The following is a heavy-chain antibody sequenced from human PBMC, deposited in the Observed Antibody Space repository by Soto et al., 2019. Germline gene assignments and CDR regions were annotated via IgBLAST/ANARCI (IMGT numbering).Heavy chain of an antibody. V-gene: IGHV3-30-3*01. J-gene: IGHJ4*02. Sequence: GGSLRLSCAASGFTFSSYTIHWVRQAPGKGLEWVAVISHDGSHKYYAEFVKGRFTISRDNSKNTVYLQTNSLRAEDTAVYYCARAPAPDYGGVGDYWGQGTPVTGLL. CDR3: ARAPAPDYGGVGDY. CDR2: ISHDGSHK. D-gene: IGHD4-17*01. CDR1: GFTFSSYT.